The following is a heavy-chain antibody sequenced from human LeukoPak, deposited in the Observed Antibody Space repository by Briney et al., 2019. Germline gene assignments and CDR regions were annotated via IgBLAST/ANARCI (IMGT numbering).Heavy chain of an antibody. CDR1: GFTFSSYS. CDR2: ISSSSSYI. V-gene: IGHV3-21*01. Sequence: PGGSLRLSCGASGFTFSSYSMNWGRQAPGKGLEWVSSISSSSSYIYYADSVKGRFTISRDNAKNSLYLQMNSLRAEDTAVYYCARRFIAVAGTEAFDIWGQGTMVTVSS. CDR3: ARRFIAVAGTEAFDI. D-gene: IGHD6-19*01. J-gene: IGHJ3*02.